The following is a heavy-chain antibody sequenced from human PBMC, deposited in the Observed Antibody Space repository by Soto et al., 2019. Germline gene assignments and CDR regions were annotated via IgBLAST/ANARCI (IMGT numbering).Heavy chain of an antibody. Sequence: QVPLVQSGAEVKKPGASVKVSCKASGYTFTSYGISWVRQAPGQGLAWMGGISAYNGNTNYAQKLQGRVTMTTDTSTSTAYRELRSLSSDDTAVYDCARDFFSGSRSWYSPRYWGQGTLVTVSS. CDR2: ISAYNGNT. D-gene: IGHD6-13*01. V-gene: IGHV1-18*01. J-gene: IGHJ4*02. CDR1: GYTFTSYG. CDR3: ARDFFSGSRSWYSPRY.